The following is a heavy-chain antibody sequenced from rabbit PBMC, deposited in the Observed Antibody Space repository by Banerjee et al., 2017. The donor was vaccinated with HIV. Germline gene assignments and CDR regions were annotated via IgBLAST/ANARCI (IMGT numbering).Heavy chain of an antibody. Sequence: QEQLEESGGDLVKPEGSLTLTCTASGVSFSSSYWICWVRQAPGKGLEWIACIYAGSSGSTYYASWAKGRFTISKTSSTTVTLQMTSLTAADTATYFCARLYGGTYVYVDGYFNLWGPGTLVTVS. D-gene: IGHD6-1*01. CDR3: ARLYGGTYVYVDGYFNL. CDR1: GVSFSSSYW. V-gene: IGHV1S45*01. CDR2: IYAGSSGST. J-gene: IGHJ4*01.